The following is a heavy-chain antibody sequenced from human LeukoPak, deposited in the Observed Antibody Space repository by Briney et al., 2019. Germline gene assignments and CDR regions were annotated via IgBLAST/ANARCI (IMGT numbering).Heavy chain of an antibody. CDR3: ARGLGCGGDCYHDY. CDR1: GFTCSSYA. CDR2: ISSSSNYI. J-gene: IGHJ4*02. V-gene: IGHV3-21*01. D-gene: IGHD2-21*02. Sequence: GGSLRLXCAASGFTCSSYAMNWVRRAPGKGLEWVSSISSSSNYIYYADSVKGRFTISRDNAKNSLYLQMNSLRAEDTAVYYCARGLGCGGDCYHDYWGQGTLVTVSS.